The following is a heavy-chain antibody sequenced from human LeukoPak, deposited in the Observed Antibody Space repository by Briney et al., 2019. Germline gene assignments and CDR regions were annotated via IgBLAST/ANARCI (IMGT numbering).Heavy chain of an antibody. D-gene: IGHD3-3*01. CDR2: INHSGST. V-gene: IGHV4-34*01. Sequence: PSETLSLTCAVYGGSFSGYYWSWIRQPPGKGLEWIGEINHSGSTNYNPSLKSRVTISVDTSKNQFSLKLSSVTAADTAVYYCASRGYDFWSGYYAFDYWGQGTLVTVSS. CDR1: GGSFSGYY. CDR3: ASRGYDFWSGYYAFDY. J-gene: IGHJ4*02.